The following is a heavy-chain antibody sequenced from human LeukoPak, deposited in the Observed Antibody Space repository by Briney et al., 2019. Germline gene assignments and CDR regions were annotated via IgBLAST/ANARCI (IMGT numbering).Heavy chain of an antibody. CDR2: ISYDGSNK. CDR1: GFTFSSYG. Sequence: GGSLRPSCAASGFTFSSYGMHWVRQAPGKGLEWVAVISYDGSNKYYADSVKGRFTISRDNSKNTLYLQMNSLRAEDTAVYYCAKAVEQWLVRGTSPDYWGQGTLVTVSS. V-gene: IGHV3-30*18. J-gene: IGHJ4*02. CDR3: AKAVEQWLVRGTSPDY. D-gene: IGHD6-19*01.